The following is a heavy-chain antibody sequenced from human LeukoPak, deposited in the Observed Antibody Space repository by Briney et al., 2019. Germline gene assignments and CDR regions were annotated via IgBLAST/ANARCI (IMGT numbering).Heavy chain of an antibody. J-gene: IGHJ6*02. CDR1: GYTLTSYG. V-gene: IGHV1-18*01. D-gene: IGHD2-15*01. Sequence: AAVQVSCKASGYTLTSYGISWVRQAPGQGLEWTGWISAYNGNTHDAQKLQGRVTMTTHTSTSTAYMELRSLRSEDTAVYYCARGSVVVGGVHYYYGMDVWGQGTTVTVSS. CDR2: ISAYNGNT. CDR3: ARGSVVVGGVHYYYGMDV.